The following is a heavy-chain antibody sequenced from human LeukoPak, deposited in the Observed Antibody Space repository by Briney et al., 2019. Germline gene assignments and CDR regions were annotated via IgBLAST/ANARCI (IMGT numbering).Heavy chain of an antibody. CDR3: ARALVVPAAPDLYYYYGMDV. CDR2: INPNSGGT. Sequence: ASVKVSCKASGYTFTGYYMHWVRQAPGQGLEWMGLINPNSGGTNYAQKFQGRVTMTRDTSISTAYMELSRLRSDDTAVYYCARALVVPAAPDLYYYYGMDVWGQGTTVTVSS. D-gene: IGHD2-2*01. J-gene: IGHJ6*02. CDR1: GYTFTGYY. V-gene: IGHV1-2*02.